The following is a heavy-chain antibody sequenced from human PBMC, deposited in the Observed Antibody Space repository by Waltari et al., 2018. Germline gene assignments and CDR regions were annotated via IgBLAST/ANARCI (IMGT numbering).Heavy chain of an antibody. D-gene: IGHD3-22*01. J-gene: IGHJ4*02. V-gene: IGHV1-69*12. CDR2: IIPIFGTA. CDR3: ARTYYYDSSGYYPTYYFDY. CDR1: GGTFSSYA. Sequence: QVQLVQSGAEVKKPGSSVKVSCKASGGTFSSYAISWVRQAPGPGLEWMGGIIPIFGTANYAQKFQGRVTITADESTSTAYMELSSLRSEDTAVYYCARTYYYDSSGYYPTYYFDYWGQGTLVTVSS.